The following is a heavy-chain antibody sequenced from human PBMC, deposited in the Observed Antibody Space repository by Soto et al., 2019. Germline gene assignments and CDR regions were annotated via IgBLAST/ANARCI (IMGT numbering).Heavy chain of an antibody. CDR1: GFTFTISA. V-gene: IGHV1-58*02. Sequence: SVKVSCKASGFTFTISAMQWVRQARGQRLEWIGWIVVGSGNTNYAQKFQERVTITRDMSTSTAYMELSSLRSEDTAVYYCAADSGYDIVTGYPDAFDIWGQGAMVTVSS. CDR3: AADSGYDIVTGYPDAFDI. D-gene: IGHD3-9*01. CDR2: IVVGSGNT. J-gene: IGHJ3*02.